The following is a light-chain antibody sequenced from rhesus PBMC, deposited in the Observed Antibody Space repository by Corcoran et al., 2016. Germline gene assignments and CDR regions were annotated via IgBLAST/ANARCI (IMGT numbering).Light chain of an antibody. V-gene: IGKV1-22*01. CDR1: QSISRW. CDR2: KAS. Sequence: DIQMTQSPSSLSASVGDTVTITCRASQSISRWLDWYQQKPGKAPKAVIYKASSLQSGVPSRFSGSGSVTDFTLTISNLQPEDFATYYCLQYDRSPYTFGQGTKLEIK. CDR3: LQYDRSPYT. J-gene: IGKJ2*01.